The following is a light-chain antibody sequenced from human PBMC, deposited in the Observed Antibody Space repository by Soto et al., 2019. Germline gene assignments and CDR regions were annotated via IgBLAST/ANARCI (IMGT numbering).Light chain of an antibody. CDR3: QQSYTTPPP. Sequence: DIQMTQSPSSLSASIGDRVTLTCRTSQTVNNFLNWLQQKPGRAPQLLISAASNLQSGVPSRFSGSGSGTDFTLTISSLQPEDFATYYCQQSYTTPPPFGQGTKVEIK. J-gene: IGKJ1*01. V-gene: IGKV1-39*01. CDR1: QTVNNF. CDR2: AAS.